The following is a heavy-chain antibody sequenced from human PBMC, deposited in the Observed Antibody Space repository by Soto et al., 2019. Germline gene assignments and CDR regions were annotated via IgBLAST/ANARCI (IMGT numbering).Heavy chain of an antibody. D-gene: IGHD2-21*01. J-gene: IGHJ4*02. Sequence: SETLSLTCAVSGYSISSGYYWGWIRQPPGKGLEWIGSIYHSGSTYYNPSLKSRVTISVDTSKNQFSLKLSSVTAADTAVYYCVRENLIAYYFDYWGQGTLVTVSS. CDR3: VRENLIAYYFDY. CDR2: IYHSGST. CDR1: GYSISSGYY. V-gene: IGHV4-38-2*02.